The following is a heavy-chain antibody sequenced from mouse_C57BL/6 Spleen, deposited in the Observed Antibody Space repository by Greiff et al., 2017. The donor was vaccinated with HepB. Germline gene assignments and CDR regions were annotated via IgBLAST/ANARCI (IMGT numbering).Heavy chain of an antibody. CDR2: IDPSDSYT. J-gene: IGHJ4*01. D-gene: IGHD2-4*01. V-gene: IGHV1-59*01. CDR1: GYTFTSYW. CDR3: ARPYDDDAMDY. Sequence: QVQLQQPGAELVRPGTSVKLSCKASGYTFTSYWMHWVKQRPGQGLEWIGVIDPSDSYTNYNQKFKGKATLTVDTSSSTAYMQLSSLTSEDSAVYYCARPYDDDAMDYWGQGTSVTVSS.